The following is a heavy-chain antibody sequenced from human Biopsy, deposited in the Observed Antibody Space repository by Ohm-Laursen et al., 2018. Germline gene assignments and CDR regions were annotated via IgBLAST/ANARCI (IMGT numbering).Heavy chain of an antibody. V-gene: IGHV4-39*01. CDR1: GGSINSGGHF. Sequence: TLSLTCSVSGGSINSGGHFWGWIRQPPGKGLEWIGSIFYGGITYYSPSLKSRVTISVDTSKNQFSLNLSSVTAADTAVYYCARHPTGFWFDPWGQGTLVIVSS. J-gene: IGHJ5*02. CDR2: IFYGGIT. CDR3: ARHPTGFWFDP.